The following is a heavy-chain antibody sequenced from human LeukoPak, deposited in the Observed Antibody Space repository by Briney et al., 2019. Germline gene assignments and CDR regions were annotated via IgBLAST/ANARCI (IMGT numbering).Heavy chain of an antibody. J-gene: IGHJ4*02. V-gene: IGHV3-7*03. D-gene: IGHD1-26*01. Sequence: GGSLRLSCTASGLTLSNYWMIWVRQAPGKGLQWVAKIKQDGSEKYYVDSVKGRFTISRDDAENSLYLQMNSLRVEDTAVYYCAARSSGNPYFWGQGTLVTVSS. CDR3: AARSSGNPYF. CDR2: IKQDGSEK. CDR1: GLTLSNYW.